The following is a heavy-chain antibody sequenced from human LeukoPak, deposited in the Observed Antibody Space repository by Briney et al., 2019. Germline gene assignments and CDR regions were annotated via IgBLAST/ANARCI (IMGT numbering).Heavy chain of an antibody. CDR1: GGSISSSSYY. D-gene: IGHD6-19*01. Sequence: SETLSLTCTVSGGSISSSSYYWGWIRQSPGKGLEWIGSIYYSGNTYYNPSLKSRVTISVDTSKNQFSLKLSSVTAADTAVYYCARERSSGWPIDYWGQGTLVTVSS. CDR3: ARERSSGWPIDY. J-gene: IGHJ4*02. CDR2: IYYSGNT. V-gene: IGHV4-39*07.